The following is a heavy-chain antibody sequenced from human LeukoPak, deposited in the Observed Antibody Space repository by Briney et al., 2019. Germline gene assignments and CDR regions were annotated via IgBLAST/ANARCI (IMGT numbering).Heavy chain of an antibody. CDR3: ARERSGSYPPYYFDY. Sequence: SETLSLTCTVSGGSISSYYWGWIRQPPGKGLEWIGYIYYSGSTNYNPSLKSRVTISVDTSKNQFSLKLSSVTAADTAVYYCARERSGSYPPYYFDYWGQGALVTVSS. J-gene: IGHJ4*02. CDR1: GGSISSYY. D-gene: IGHD1-26*01. CDR2: IYYSGST. V-gene: IGHV4-59*01.